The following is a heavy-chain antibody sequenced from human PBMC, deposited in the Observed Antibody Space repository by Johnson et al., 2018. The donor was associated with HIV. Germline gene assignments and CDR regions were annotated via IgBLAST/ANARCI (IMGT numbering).Heavy chain of an antibody. D-gene: IGHD1-26*01. CDR1: GFTFSSSW. CDR3: IRESYTIVGPTIGAFDI. CDR2: IKLDESEK. Sequence: EVQLVESGGHLVQPGGSLRLSCAASGFTFSSSWMSWVRQAPGKGLEWVANIKLDESEKYYVDSVKGRFTISRDNAKNTLYLQMNSLSAEDTAVYYCIRESYTIVGPTIGAFDIWGQGTMVTVSS. J-gene: IGHJ3*02. V-gene: IGHV3-7*01.